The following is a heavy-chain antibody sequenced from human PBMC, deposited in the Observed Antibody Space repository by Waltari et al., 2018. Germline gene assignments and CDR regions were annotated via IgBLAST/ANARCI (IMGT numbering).Heavy chain of an antibody. Sequence: QVQLQESGPGLVKPSQTLSLTCTVSGGSISSGGYYWSWIRQHPGKGLEWIGYIYHSGSTYDNPSLKSRVTISVDRSKNQFSLKLSSVTAADTAVYYCARSPVNYYDSSGYYPDAFDIWGQGTMVTVSS. CDR2: IYHSGST. J-gene: IGHJ3*02. D-gene: IGHD3-22*01. V-gene: IGHV4-31*03. CDR1: GGSISSGGYY. CDR3: ARSPVNYYDSSGYYPDAFDI.